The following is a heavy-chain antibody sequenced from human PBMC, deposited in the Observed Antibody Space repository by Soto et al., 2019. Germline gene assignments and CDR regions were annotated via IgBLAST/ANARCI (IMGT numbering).Heavy chain of an antibody. Sequence: GGSLRLSCAASGFTFSSYAMSWVRQAPGKGLEWVSAISGSGGSTYYADSVKGRFTISRDNSKNTLYLQMNSLRAEDTAVYYCAKDPVSAARGHDYYYGMDVWGQGATVTVSS. V-gene: IGHV3-23*01. CDR1: GFTFSSYA. D-gene: IGHD3-10*01. CDR3: AKDPVSAARGHDYYYGMDV. CDR2: ISGSGGST. J-gene: IGHJ6*02.